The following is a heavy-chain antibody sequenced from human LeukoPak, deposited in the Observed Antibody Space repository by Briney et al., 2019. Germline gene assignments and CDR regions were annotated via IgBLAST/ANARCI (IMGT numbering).Heavy chain of an antibody. CDR3: AKNYYGSGSYSWFDP. D-gene: IGHD3-10*01. J-gene: IGHJ5*02. CDR1: GFTFSSSA. Sequence: RPGGSLRLSCAASGFTFSSSAMTWVRQAPGKGLEWVSAISDNGYDTFYADSVKGRFTISRDNSKNTLYLQMNSLRAEDTAVYYCAKNYYGSGSYSWFDPWGQGTLVTVSS. V-gene: IGHV3-23*01. CDR2: ISDNGYDT.